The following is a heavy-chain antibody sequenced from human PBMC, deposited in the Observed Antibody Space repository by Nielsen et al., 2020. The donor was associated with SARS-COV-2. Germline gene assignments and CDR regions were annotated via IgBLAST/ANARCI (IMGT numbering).Heavy chain of an antibody. V-gene: IGHV4-59*01. Sequence: SETLSLTCTVSGGSISNYYWSWIRQPPGKGLEWIGYIYYTGSTNYTPSLKSRVTISVDTSQNRFSLKLSSVTAADTAVYYCARTGGLDYWGQGTLVTVSS. CDR3: ARTGGLDY. CDR2: IYYTGST. D-gene: IGHD2-8*02. CDR1: GGSISNYY. J-gene: IGHJ4*02.